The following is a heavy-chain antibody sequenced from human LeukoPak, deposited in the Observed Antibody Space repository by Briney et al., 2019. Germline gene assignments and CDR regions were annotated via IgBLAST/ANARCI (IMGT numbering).Heavy chain of an antibody. CDR1: GGSISSGGYY. J-gene: IGHJ4*02. V-gene: IGHV4-31*03. D-gene: IGHD3-10*01. CDR2: IYYSGST. Sequence: SQTLSLTCTVSGGSISSGGYYWSWIRQHPGKGLEWIGYIYYSGSTNYNPSLKSRVTISVDTSKNQFSLKLSSVTAADTAVYYCARLARSEGSEFDYWGQGTLVTVSS. CDR3: ARLARSEGSEFDY.